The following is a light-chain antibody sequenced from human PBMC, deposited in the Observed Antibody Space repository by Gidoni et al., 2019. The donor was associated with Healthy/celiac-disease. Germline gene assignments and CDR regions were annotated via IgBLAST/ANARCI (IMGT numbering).Light chain of an antibody. CDR1: SSAVGSYNL. CDR3: CSYAGSSTFEV. CDR2: EVS. J-gene: IGLJ2*01. V-gene: IGLV2-23*02. Sequence: QSALTQPASVSGSPGPSITISCTGTSSAVGSYNLVSWYQQHPGKAPKLMIYEVSKRPSGVSNRFSGSKSGNTASLTISGLQAEDEADYYCCSYAGSSTFEVFGGGTKLTVL.